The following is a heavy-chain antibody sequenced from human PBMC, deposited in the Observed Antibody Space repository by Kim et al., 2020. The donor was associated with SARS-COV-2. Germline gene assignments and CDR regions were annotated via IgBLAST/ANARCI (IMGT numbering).Heavy chain of an antibody. V-gene: IGHV4-59*01. CDR3: ARDPWSGYSDY. J-gene: IGHJ4*02. Sequence: SETLSLTCTVSGGSISSYYWSWIRQPPGKGLEWIGYIYYSGSTNYNPSLKSRVTISVDTSKNQFSLKLSSVTAADTAVYYCARDPWSGYSDYWGQGTLV. CDR1: GGSISSYY. D-gene: IGHD3-3*01. CDR2: IYYSGST.